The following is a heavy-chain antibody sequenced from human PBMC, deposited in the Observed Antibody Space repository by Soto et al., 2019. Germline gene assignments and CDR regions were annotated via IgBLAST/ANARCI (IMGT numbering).Heavy chain of an antibody. D-gene: IGHD3-3*01. V-gene: IGHV3-15*01. CDR2: IKSKTDVGTT. J-gene: IGHJ4*02. CDR3: ITSGTRDELWRGYYDE. CDR1: GLTISNAW. Sequence: EVQLVDSGGGLVRPGGSLRLSCAASGLTISNAWMNWVRQAPGKGLQWVGRIKSKTDVGTTHYAAPVKDRFTISRDDSKTTSSLQTTSLKAEDIAVYYCITSGTRDELWRGYYDEWGQGILVSVSS.